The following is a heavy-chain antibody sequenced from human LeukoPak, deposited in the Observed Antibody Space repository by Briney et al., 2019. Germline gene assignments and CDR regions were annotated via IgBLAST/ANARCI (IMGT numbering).Heavy chain of an antibody. CDR3: ARGEKSWINGFDL. CDR1: GFTFSSHW. CDR2: INSDGSGA. V-gene: IGHV3-74*01. J-gene: IGHJ4*02. Sequence: GGSLRLSCAASGFTFSSHWMHWVRQAPGKGLVWVSRINSDGSGAIYADSVKGRFTISRDNAKNTLDLQMNSLRAEDTAVYYCARGEKSWINGFDLWGQGTLVTVSS. D-gene: IGHD2-8*01.